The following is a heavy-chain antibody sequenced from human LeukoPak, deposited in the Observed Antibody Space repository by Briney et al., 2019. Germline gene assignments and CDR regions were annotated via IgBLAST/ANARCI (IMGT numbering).Heavy chain of an antibody. CDR2: VSKSGGTM. J-gene: IGHJ3*02. CDR1: GFTFSSYE. V-gene: IGHV3-48*03. Sequence: GGSLRLSCEASGFTFSSYEMNWFRQAPGKGLEWVSYVSKSGGTMKNADSVKGRFTVSRDNAKNSLYLQMNSLTAEDTAVHYCAGAVIRGRGTMVTVSS. CDR3: AGAVI.